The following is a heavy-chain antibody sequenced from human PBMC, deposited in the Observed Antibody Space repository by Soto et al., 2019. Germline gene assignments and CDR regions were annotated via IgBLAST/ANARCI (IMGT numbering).Heavy chain of an antibody. CDR1: GFSLSNARMG. CDR2: IFSNDEK. D-gene: IGHD1-26*01. Sequence: QVTLKESGPVLVKPTETLTLTCTVSGFSLSNARMGVTWIRQPPGKALEWLAHIFSNDEKSYSTSLKSRLTISKATSKSQVVLTMTTMDPVDTATYYCARHGRGVGARPLDYWGQGTLVTVSS. CDR3: ARHGRGVGARPLDY. J-gene: IGHJ4*02. V-gene: IGHV2-26*01.